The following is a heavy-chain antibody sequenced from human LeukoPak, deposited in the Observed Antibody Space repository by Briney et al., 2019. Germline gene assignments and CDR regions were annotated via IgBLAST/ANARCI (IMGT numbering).Heavy chain of an antibody. CDR2: FDPENGDT. Sequence: PEASVKVSCKVSGYTLTELSIHWVRQAPGKGLEWMGGFDPENGDTIYAQKFQGRVTMTQETSTDTAYMELSSLRSDDTAVYYCATDMVGYCSANGCNSEAYWGQGTLVTVSS. CDR1: GYTLTELS. CDR3: ATDMVGYCSANGCNSEAY. D-gene: IGHD2-15*01. J-gene: IGHJ4*02. V-gene: IGHV1-24*01.